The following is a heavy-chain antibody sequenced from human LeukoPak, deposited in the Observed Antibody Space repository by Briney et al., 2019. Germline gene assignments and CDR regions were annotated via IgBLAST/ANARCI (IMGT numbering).Heavy chain of an antibody. V-gene: IGHV1-2*02. Sequence: ASVKVSCKSSGYTFTGYYIHWVRQAPGQGLEWMGWINCHSGGTNHAQKFQGSVTMTRDPSISTGYMELTSLISDDTAVYYCARGDTYGVDYWGQGTLVTVSS. D-gene: IGHD1-26*01. CDR3: ARGDTYGVDY. CDR2: INCHSGGT. CDR1: GYTFTGYY. J-gene: IGHJ4*02.